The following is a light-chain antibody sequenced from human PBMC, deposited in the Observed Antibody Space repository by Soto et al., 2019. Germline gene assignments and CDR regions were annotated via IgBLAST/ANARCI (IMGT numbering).Light chain of an antibody. CDR2: NVS. Sequence: QSALTQPASLSGSPGQSITISCTGTSSDVGSYKYVSWYQQHPGQAPKLMIYNVSNRPSGVSDRFSGSKSGNTASLTISGLQAEDEADYYCNSYTGTSALVFGTGTKVTVL. V-gene: IGLV2-14*01. CDR1: SSDVGSYKY. CDR3: NSYTGTSALV. J-gene: IGLJ1*01.